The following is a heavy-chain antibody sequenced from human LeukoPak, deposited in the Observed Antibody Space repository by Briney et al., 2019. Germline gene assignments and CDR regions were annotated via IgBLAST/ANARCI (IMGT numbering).Heavy chain of an antibody. CDR2: IYYSGST. CDR1: GGSISSSSYY. CDR3: ARDSSGYDY. Sequence: ASETLSLTCTVSGGSISSSSYYWGWIRQPPGKGLEWIGSIYYSGSTYYNPSLKSRVTISVDTSKNQFSLKLSSVTAADTAVYYCARDSSGYDYWGQGTLVTVSS. J-gene: IGHJ4*02. V-gene: IGHV4-39*07. D-gene: IGHD3-22*01.